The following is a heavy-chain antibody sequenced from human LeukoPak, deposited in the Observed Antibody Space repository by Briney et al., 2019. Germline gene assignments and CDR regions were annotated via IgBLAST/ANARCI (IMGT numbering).Heavy chain of an antibody. V-gene: IGHV3-30*02. Sequence: GGSLRLSCAASGFTFSSYGMHWVRQAPGKGLEWVAFIRSDGSDEHYADSVKGRFTISRDNSKDTLYLQMNSLGAEDTAVYYCAKDLELAPFDYWGQGTLVTVSS. CDR2: IRSDGSDE. CDR1: GFTFSSYG. D-gene: IGHD1-26*01. J-gene: IGHJ4*02. CDR3: AKDLELAPFDY.